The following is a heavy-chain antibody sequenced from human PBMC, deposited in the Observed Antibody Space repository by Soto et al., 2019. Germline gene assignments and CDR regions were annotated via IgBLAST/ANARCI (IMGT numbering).Heavy chain of an antibody. CDR2: IMPVFRRP. J-gene: IGHJ6*02. CDR3: ARDKGRLQLGGNYYFILDV. V-gene: IGHV1-69*12. CDR1: GGTFRTSA. Sequence: QVQLVQSVAEVKKPASSVKVSCKASGGTFRTSAISWVRQAPGHGLEWVGGIMPVFRRPKYAQNFQDRVTITADESTSTAYMELNSLRSDDTAVYYCARDKGRLQLGGNYYFILDVWCQGNAVTVPS. D-gene: IGHD1-1*01.